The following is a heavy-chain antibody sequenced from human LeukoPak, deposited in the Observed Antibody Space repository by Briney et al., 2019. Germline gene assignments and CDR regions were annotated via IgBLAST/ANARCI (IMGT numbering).Heavy chain of an antibody. V-gene: IGHV3-74*01. CDR3: ARSAWPYYFDY. CDR2: PHSDGSST. D-gene: IGHD2-21*01. Sequence: GGSLRLSCGASGFSVSNYWMHWVRQAPGKGLVWVSRPHSDGSSTSYADSVKGRFTISRDNAKNTLYLQMNSLRAEDTAVYYCARSAWPYYFDYWGQGTLVTVSS. CDR1: GFSVSNYW. J-gene: IGHJ4*02.